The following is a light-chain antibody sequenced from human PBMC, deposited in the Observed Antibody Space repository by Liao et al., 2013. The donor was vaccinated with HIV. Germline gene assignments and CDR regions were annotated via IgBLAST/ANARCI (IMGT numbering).Light chain of an antibody. V-gene: IGLV3-1*01. Sequence: SYELTQPPSVSVSPGQTATITCSGNKLGDKYACWYQQKPGQSPVLVIFQDVKRPSGIPARFSGSKSENTASLTISGTQAIDEADYFCQAWDSSTGHVVFGGGTKVTVL. CDR3: QAWDSSTGHVV. J-gene: IGLJ2*01. CDR2: QDV. CDR1: KLGDKY.